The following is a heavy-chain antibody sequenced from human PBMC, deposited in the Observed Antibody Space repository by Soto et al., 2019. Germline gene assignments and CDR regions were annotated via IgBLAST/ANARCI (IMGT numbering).Heavy chain of an antibody. J-gene: IGHJ5*02. CDR2: ISGSGGST. CDR3: AKGFLAARPRWLDP. CDR1: GFTFSSYA. Sequence: GGSLRLSCAASGFTFSSYAMSWVRLAPGKGLEWVSAISGSGGSTYYADSVKGRFTISRDNSKNTLYLQMNSLRAEDTAVYYSAKGFLAARPRWLDPWGQGTLVTVYS. D-gene: IGHD6-6*01. V-gene: IGHV3-23*01.